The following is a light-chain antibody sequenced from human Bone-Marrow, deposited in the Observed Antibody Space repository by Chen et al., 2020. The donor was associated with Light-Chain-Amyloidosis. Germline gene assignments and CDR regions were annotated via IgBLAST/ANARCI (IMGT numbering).Light chain of an antibody. J-gene: IGKJ4*01. Sequence: EIVLTQSPGTLPSSPGEGANLSCRASKTISSNYLTWYQQKFGQAPRLLIYGSSSRATGIPDRFAGSGSRTDFTLTINRLEPEDFAMYYCQQYGTSPLTFGGGTKVEIK. CDR2: GSS. V-gene: IGKV3-20*01. CDR3: QQYGTSPLT. CDR1: KTISSNY.